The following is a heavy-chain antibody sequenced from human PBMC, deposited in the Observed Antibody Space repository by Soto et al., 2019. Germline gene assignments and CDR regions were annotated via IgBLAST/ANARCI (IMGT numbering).Heavy chain of an antibody. CDR3: ARDGSTSWYSYDYHGMDV. V-gene: IGHV3-7*01. Sequence: EVQLVESGGGLVQPGGSLRLSCAASGFTFRTYWLSWVRQAPGKGLEWVANINLDGSDKNYVDSVKGRFTISRDNARNSLYLQMSSLRAEDTALYYCARDGSTSWYSYDYHGMDVWGQGTTVTVSS. CDR1: GFTFRTYW. D-gene: IGHD5-18*01. J-gene: IGHJ6*02. CDR2: INLDGSDK.